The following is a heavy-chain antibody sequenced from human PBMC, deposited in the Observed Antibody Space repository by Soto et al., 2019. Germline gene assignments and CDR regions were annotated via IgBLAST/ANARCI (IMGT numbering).Heavy chain of an antibody. V-gene: IGHV2-5*01. Sequence: SGPTLVNPTQTLMLTCTFSWFSLSTSGVGVGWIRQPPGKALEWLALIYWNDDKRYSPSLKSRLTITKDTSKNQVVLTMTNMDPVDTATYYCAHSSAYDFWLYYFDYWGQGTLVTVSS. J-gene: IGHJ4*02. CDR3: AHSSAYDFWLYYFDY. D-gene: IGHD3-3*01. CDR1: WFSLSTSGVG. CDR2: IYWNDDK.